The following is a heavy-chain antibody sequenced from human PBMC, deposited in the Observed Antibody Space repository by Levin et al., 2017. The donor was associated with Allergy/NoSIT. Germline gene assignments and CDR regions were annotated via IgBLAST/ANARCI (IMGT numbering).Heavy chain of an antibody. D-gene: IGHD4-23*01. CDR2: ISGNGGNT. J-gene: IGHJ3*02. Sequence: PGGSLRLSCAASGFSFINYAMSWVRQAPGRGLEWVSGISGNGGNTDYTDSVKGRFTISRDNSKNTLYLQMNSLRAEDTAIYYCAKGDLSFTELRTPQLIWGQGTMVTVSS. CDR1: GFSFINYA. CDR3: AKGDLSFTELRTPQLI. V-gene: IGHV3-23*01.